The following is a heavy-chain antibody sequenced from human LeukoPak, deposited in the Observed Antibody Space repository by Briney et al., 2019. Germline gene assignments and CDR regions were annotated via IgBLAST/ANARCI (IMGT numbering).Heavy chain of an antibody. J-gene: IGHJ6*03. CDR2: IHFIGIT. D-gene: IGHD3-16*01. Sequence: SETLSLTCAVYGVSFSNYYWGWIRQPPGKGLEWIGSIHFIGITYDNPSLNSRITISLDTSKNQLSLKMNSVIAADTAVYYCARVKKGDYMDVWGKGTTVTVSS. CDR3: ARVKKGDYMDV. CDR1: GVSFSNYY. V-gene: IGHV4-39*07.